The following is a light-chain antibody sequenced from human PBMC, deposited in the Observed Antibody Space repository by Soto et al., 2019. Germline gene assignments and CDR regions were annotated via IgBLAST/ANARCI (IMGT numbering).Light chain of an antibody. V-gene: IGLV1-47*01. Sequence: QSVLTQPPSASGTPGQRVTISCSGSSSNIGGNYVYWYQQFPGTAPKLLIYRNDKRPSGVPDRFSGSKSGTSASLAISGPRAEDEADYYCAAWDGSLSAVVFGGGTKLTVL. CDR1: SSNIGGNY. CDR2: RND. J-gene: IGLJ2*01. CDR3: AAWDGSLSAVV.